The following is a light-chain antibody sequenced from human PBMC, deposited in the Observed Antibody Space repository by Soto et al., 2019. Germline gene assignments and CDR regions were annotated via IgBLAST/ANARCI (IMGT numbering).Light chain of an antibody. Sequence: QSALTQPPSASGSPGQSVTISCTGASSDVGGYNFVSWYQQHPVKAPKLMIYDVTKRPSGVPDRFSGSKSGNTASLTVSGLQADDEADYYCSSYAGSSVPVAFGGGTKLTVL. CDR2: DVT. CDR1: SSDVGGYNF. V-gene: IGLV2-8*01. CDR3: SSYAGSSVPVA. J-gene: IGLJ2*01.